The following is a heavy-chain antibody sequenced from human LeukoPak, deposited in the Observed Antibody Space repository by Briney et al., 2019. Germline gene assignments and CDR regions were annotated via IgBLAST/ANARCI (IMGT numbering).Heavy chain of an antibody. CDR2: INPNSGGT. V-gene: IGHV1-2*02. J-gene: IGHJ4*02. D-gene: IGHD3-22*01. CDR3: ARPYYYDSSGYCYDY. CDR1: GYTFTGYY. Sequence: ASVKVSCKASGYTFTGYYVHWVRQAPGQGLEWMGWINPNSGGTNYAQKFQGRVTMTRDTSISTAYMELSRLRSDDTAVYYCARPYYYDSSGYCYDYWGQGTLVTVSS.